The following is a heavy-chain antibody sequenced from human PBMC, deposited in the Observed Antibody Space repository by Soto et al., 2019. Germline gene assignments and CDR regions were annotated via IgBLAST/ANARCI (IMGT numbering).Heavy chain of an antibody. J-gene: IGHJ4*02. CDR2: ISYDGSNK. Sequence: GGSLRLSCAASGFTFSSYGMHWVRQAPGKGLEWVAVISYDGSNKYYADSVKGRFTISRDNSKNTLYLQMNSLRAEDTAVYYCAKYSSSWYGYFVYWGQGTLVTVSS. CDR1: GFTFSSYG. V-gene: IGHV3-30*18. CDR3: AKYSSSWYGYFVY. D-gene: IGHD6-13*01.